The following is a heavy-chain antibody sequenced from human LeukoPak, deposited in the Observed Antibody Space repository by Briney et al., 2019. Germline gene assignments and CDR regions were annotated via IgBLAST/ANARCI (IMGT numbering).Heavy chain of an antibody. CDR2: IYHSGST. CDR3: ARLKLRWFKVGNNWFDP. CDR1: GGSISGYY. V-gene: IGHV4-59*12. Sequence: PSETLSLTCSVSGGSISGYYWSWIRQPPGKGLEWIGYIYHSGSTYYNPSLKSRVTISVDRSKNQFSLELSSVTAADTAVYYCARLKLRWFKVGNNWFDPWGQGTLVTVSS. D-gene: IGHD1-26*01. J-gene: IGHJ5*02.